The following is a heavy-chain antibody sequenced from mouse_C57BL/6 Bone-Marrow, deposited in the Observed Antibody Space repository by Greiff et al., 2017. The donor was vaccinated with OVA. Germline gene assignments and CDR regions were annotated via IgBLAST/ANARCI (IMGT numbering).Heavy chain of an antibody. CDR3: ALWLRRPYYYAMDY. J-gene: IGHJ4*01. V-gene: IGHV1-19*01. D-gene: IGHD2-2*01. CDR1: GYTFTDYY. CDR2: INPYTGGT. Sequence: EVQLQQSGPVLVKPGASVKMSCKASGYTFTDYYMNWVKQSHGKSLEWIGDINPYTGGTSYNQKFKGKATLTVDKSSSTAYMELNSLTSEDSAVYYCALWLRRPYYYAMDYWGQGTSVTVSS.